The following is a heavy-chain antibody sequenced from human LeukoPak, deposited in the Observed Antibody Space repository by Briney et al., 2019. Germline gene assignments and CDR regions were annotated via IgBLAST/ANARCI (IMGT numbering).Heavy chain of an antibody. CDR3: AKDHYSSGWYFDY. D-gene: IGHD6-19*01. CDR2: ISYDGSNK. V-gene: IGHV3-30*18. CDR1: GFTFNTYG. Sequence: GRSLRLSCAASGFTFNTYGMHWVRRAPGKGLEWVAIISYDGSNKYYADSVKGRFTISRDNSKNTLYLQMNSLRAEDTAVYYCAKDHYSSGWYFDYWGQGTLVTVSS. J-gene: IGHJ4*02.